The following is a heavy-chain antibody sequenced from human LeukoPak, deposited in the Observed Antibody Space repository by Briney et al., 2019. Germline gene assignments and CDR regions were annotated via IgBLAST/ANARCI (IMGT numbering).Heavy chain of an antibody. CDR1: GFSVSSNY. D-gene: IGHD6-19*01. CDR3: ARDKLGSGYSSDFDY. Sequence: GGSLRLSCAASGFSVSSNYMNWVRQAPGKGLEWVSAIYTGGTTYYADSVKGRFTISRDNSKNTLYLQMNSLRAEDTAVYYCARDKLGSGYSSDFDYWGQGTRVTVSS. V-gene: IGHV3-66*02. CDR2: IYTGGTT. J-gene: IGHJ4*02.